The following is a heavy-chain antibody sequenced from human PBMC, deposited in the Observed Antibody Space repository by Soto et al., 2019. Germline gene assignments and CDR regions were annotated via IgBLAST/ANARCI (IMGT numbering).Heavy chain of an antibody. CDR2: INAGNGNT. CDR1: GYTFTSYA. V-gene: IGHV1-3*01. J-gene: IGHJ4*02. CDR3: ARDDDYVDNGLDY. Sequence: ASVKVSCKASGYTFTSYAMHWVRQAPGQRLEWMGWINAGNGNTKYSQKFQGRVTITRDTSASTAYMELSSLRADDTAVYYCARDDDYVDNGLDYWGQGTLVTVSS. D-gene: IGHD4-17*01.